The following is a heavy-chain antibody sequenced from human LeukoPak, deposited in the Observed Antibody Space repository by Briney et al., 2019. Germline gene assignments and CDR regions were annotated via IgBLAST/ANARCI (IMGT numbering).Heavy chain of an antibody. D-gene: IGHD3-3*01. CDR3: ATYGIAIFGVAFDY. CDR1: GYTFTDYY. Sequence: ASVKVSCKVSGYTFTDYYMHWVQQAPGKGLEWMGLVDPEDGETIYAEKFQGRVTITADTSTDTAYMELSSLRSEDTAVYYCATYGIAIFGVAFDYWGQGTLVTVSS. V-gene: IGHV1-69-2*01. CDR2: VDPEDGET. J-gene: IGHJ4*02.